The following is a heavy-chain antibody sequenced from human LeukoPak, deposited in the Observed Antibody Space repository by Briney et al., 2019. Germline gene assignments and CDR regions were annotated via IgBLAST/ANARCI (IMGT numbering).Heavy chain of an antibody. J-gene: IGHJ4*02. D-gene: IGHD6-13*01. Sequence: GGSLRLSCAASGFTFSSYEMNWVRQAPGKGLEWVSYISSSGSTIYYADSVKGRFTISRDNAKNSLYLQMNSLRAEDTAVYYCARDRWQQLVDWYFDYWGQGTLVTVSS. V-gene: IGHV3-48*03. CDR1: GFTFSSYE. CDR3: ARDRWQQLVDWYFDY. CDR2: ISSSGSTI.